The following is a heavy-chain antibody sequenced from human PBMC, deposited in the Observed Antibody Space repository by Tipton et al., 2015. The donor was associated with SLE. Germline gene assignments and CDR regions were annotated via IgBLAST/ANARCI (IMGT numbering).Heavy chain of an antibody. Sequence: SLRLSCTASGFTFGDYAMSWVRQAPGKGLEWVGFVRSKAYGGTTEYATSVIGRFTTSRDDSKSIAYLQMNSLKNEDTALYYCTRASAHCGGDCFADYWGQGTLVTVSS. V-gene: IGHV3-49*04. D-gene: IGHD2-21*02. CDR2: VRSKAYGGTT. CDR3: TRASAHCGGDCFADY. CDR1: GFTFGDYA. J-gene: IGHJ4*02.